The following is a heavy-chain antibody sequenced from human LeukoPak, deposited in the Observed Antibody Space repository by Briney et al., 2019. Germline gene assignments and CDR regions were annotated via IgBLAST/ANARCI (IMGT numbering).Heavy chain of an antibody. V-gene: IGHV4-61*02. J-gene: IGHJ4*02. D-gene: IGHD3-22*01. CDR3: ARVDYYDRVDY. CDR1: GGSISSGSYY. Sequence: SETLSLTCTVSGGSISSGSYYWSWNRQPAGKGLEWIGRIYTSGSTNYNPSLKSRVTISVDTSKNQFSLKLSSVTAADTAVYYCARVDYYDRVDYWGQGTLVTVSS. CDR2: IYTSGST.